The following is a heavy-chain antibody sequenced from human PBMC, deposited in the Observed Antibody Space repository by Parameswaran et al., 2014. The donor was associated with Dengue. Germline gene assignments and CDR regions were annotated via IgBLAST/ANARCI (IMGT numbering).Heavy chain of an antibody. D-gene: IGHD5-18*01. CDR2: IKQDGSEK. J-gene: IGHJ6*02. V-gene: IGHV3-7*04. CDR3: ARVDASSYVRYYYYYYGMDV. Sequence: WIRQPPGKGLEWVANIKQDGSEKYYVDSVKGRFTISRDNAKNSLYLQMNSLRAEDTAVYYCARVDASSYVRYYYYYYGMDVWGQGTTVTVSS.